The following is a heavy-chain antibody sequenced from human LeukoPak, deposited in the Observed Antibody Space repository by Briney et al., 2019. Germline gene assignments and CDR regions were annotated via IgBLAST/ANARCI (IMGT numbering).Heavy chain of an antibody. Sequence: PGGSLRLSCGASGFTFSSHAMTWVRQAPGKGLEWVSAISISGDTTYYADAVKGRFTISRDNSKNTLYLQMNSLRAEDTALYYCAKSSYYDTSGSYREYYFDYWGQGALVTVSS. D-gene: IGHD3-22*01. J-gene: IGHJ4*02. CDR3: AKSSYYDTSGSYREYYFDY. V-gene: IGHV3-23*01. CDR2: ISISGDTT. CDR1: GFTFSSHA.